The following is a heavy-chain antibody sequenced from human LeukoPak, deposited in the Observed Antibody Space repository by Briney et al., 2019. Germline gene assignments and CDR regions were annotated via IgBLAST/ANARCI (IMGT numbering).Heavy chain of an antibody. Sequence: GGSLRLSCAASGFIFSDYAMTWVRQAPGKGLEWVSSISGSGGRTYYADSVKGRFTISRDISKNAVYLQMNSLRAEDTAVYYCARDSYGDANFDSWGQGTLVTVSS. V-gene: IGHV3-23*01. CDR3: ARDSYGDANFDS. CDR2: ISGSGGRT. J-gene: IGHJ4*02. CDR1: GFIFSDYA. D-gene: IGHD4-17*01.